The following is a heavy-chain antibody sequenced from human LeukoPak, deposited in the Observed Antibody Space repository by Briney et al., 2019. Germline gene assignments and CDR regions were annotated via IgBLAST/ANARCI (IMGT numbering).Heavy chain of an antibody. D-gene: IGHD2-8*02. V-gene: IGHV3-7*01. CDR3: TRERYWYAY. J-gene: IGHJ4*02. CDR2: IKQDGSEK. CDR1: GFTFSNYW. Sequence: GGSLRLSCTASGFTFSNYWMSWVRQAPGKGLEWVANIKQDGSEKYYVDSVKGRFTISRDNAKNSLYLQMNSLRVEDTAVYYCTRERYWYAYWGQGMLVTVSS.